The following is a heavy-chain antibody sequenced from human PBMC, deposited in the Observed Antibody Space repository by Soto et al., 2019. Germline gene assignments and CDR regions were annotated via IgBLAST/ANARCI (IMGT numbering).Heavy chain of an antibody. CDR3: ARLGKDCSSTSCYSMDV. CDR1: GYSFTSYW. D-gene: IGHD2-2*01. CDR2: IYPGDSDT. J-gene: IGHJ6*02. V-gene: IGHV5-51*01. Sequence: GESLKISCKGSGYSFTSYWIGWVRQMPGKGLEWMGIIYPGDSDTRYSPSFQGQVTISADKSISTAYLQWSSLKASDTAMYYCARLGKDCSSTSCYSMDVWGQGTTVTVS.